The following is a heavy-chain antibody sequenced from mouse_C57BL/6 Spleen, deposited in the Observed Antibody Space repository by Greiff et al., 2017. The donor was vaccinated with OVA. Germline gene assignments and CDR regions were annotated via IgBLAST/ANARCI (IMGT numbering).Heavy chain of an antibody. CDR2: ISSGSSTI. Sequence: EVMLVESGGGLVKPGGSLKLSCAASGFTFSDYGMHWVRQAPEKGLEWVAYISSGSSTIYYADTVKGRFTISRDNAKNTLFLQMTSLRSEDTAMYYCARGGPHYYAMDYWGQGTSVTVSS. CDR1: GFTFSDYG. J-gene: IGHJ4*01. V-gene: IGHV5-17*01. CDR3: ARGGPHYYAMDY.